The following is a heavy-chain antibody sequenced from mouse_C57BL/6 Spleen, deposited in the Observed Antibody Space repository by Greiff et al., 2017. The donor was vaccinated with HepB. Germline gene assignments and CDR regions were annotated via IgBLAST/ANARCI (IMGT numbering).Heavy chain of an antibody. J-gene: IGHJ1*03. V-gene: IGHV2-5*01. CDR3: AKNPSAYYSNYGWYFDV. CDR1: GFSLTSYG. D-gene: IGHD2-5*01. CDR2: IWRGGST. Sequence: QVQLQQSGPGLVQPSQSLSITCTVSGFSLTSYGVHWVRQSPGKGLEWLGVIWRGGSTDYNAAFMSRLSITKDNSKSQVFFKMNSLQADDTAIYYCAKNPSAYYSNYGWYFDVWGTGTTVTVSS.